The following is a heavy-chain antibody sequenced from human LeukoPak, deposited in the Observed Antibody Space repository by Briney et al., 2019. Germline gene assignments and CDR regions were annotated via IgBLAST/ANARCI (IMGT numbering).Heavy chain of an antibody. Sequence: GGSLRLSCAASGFTFSSYGMHWVRQAPGKGLEWVAVISHDGSNSYYADSVKGRFTISRDNSKNTLYLQMNSLRAEDTAVYYCAKGLSGGIWGQGTMVTVSS. CDR1: GFTFSSYG. CDR3: AKGLSGGI. V-gene: IGHV3-30*18. D-gene: IGHD2-15*01. J-gene: IGHJ3*02. CDR2: ISHDGSNS.